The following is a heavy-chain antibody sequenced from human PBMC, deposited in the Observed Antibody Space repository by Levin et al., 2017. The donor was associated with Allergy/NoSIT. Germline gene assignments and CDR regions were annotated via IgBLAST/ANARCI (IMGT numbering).Heavy chain of an antibody. Sequence: GGSLRLSCAASGFTFSSYAMHWVRQAPGKGLEWVAVISYDGSNKYYADSVKGRFTISRDNSKNTLYLQMNSLRAEDTAVYYCARMSWDYWGQGTLVTVSS. CDR2: ISYDGSNK. V-gene: IGHV3-30*04. J-gene: IGHJ4*02. CDR1: GFTFSSYA. CDR3: ARMSWDY.